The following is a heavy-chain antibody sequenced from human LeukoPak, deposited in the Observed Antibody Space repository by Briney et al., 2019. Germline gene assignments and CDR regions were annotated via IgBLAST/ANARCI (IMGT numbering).Heavy chain of an antibody. CDR1: GGSISSGSYY. CDR2: IYTSGST. Sequence: PSQTLSLTCTVSGGSISSGSYYWSWIRQPAGKGLEWIGRIYTSGSTNYNPSLKSRVTISVDTSKNQFSLKLSSVTAADPAVYYCAVVGGSGSYPWGRRTPGTVSS. CDR3: AVVGGSGSYP. D-gene: IGHD3-10*01. V-gene: IGHV4-61*02. J-gene: IGHJ5*02.